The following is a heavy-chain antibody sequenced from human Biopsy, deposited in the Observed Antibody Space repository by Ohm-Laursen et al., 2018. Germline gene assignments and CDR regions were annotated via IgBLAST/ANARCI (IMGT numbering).Heavy chain of an antibody. J-gene: IGHJ4*02. V-gene: IGHV3-7*01. D-gene: IGHD5-24*01. CDR1: GFTFSSYE. CDR3: ARDER. CDR2: INPDGSVK. Sequence: SLRLSCAASGFTFSSYEMNWVRQAPGKGLEWVANINPDGSVKYFADSVKGRFTISRDNAENSMYLQMSSLTVDDTAVYYCARDERWGQGTLVTVSS.